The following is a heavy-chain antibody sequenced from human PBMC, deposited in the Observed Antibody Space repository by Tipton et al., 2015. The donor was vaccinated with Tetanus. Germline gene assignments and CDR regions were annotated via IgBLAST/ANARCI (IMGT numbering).Heavy chain of an antibody. V-gene: IGHV4-59*01. CDR2: IYYSGST. CDR3: ARGRGSYYYYYYGMDV. J-gene: IGHJ6*02. D-gene: IGHD1-26*01. Sequence: SLTCTVSGGSISSYYWSWIRQPPGKGLEWIGYIYYSGSTNYNPSLKSRVTISVDTSKNQFSLKLSSVTAADTAVYYCARGRGSYYYYYYGMDVWGQGTTVTVSS. CDR1: GGSISSYY.